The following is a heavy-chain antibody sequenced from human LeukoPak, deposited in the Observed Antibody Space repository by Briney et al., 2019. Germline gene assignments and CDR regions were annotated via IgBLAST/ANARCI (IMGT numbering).Heavy chain of an antibody. CDR2: INPSGGST. Sequence: ASVKVSCKASGYTFTSYYMHWARQAPGQGLEWMGIINPSGGSTSYAQKFQGRVTMTRDTSTSTVYMELSSLRSEDTAVYYCARAVVGQWLPRVGAFDIWGQGTMVTVSS. V-gene: IGHV1-46*01. J-gene: IGHJ3*02. CDR1: GYTFTSYY. D-gene: IGHD6-19*01. CDR3: ARAVVGQWLPRVGAFDI.